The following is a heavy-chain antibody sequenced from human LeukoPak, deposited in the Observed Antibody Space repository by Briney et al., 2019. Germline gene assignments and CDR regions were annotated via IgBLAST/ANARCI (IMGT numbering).Heavy chain of an antibody. CDR3: ARDPCSSTSCYGNWFDP. J-gene: IGHJ5*02. CDR2: INAGNGNT. Sequence: ASVKVSCKASGYTFTSYAMHGVRQAPGQRLEWMGWINAGNGNTKYSQKFQGRVTITRDTSASTDYMELSSLRSEDTAVYYCARDPCSSTSCYGNWFDPWGQGTLVTVSS. CDR1: GYTFTSYA. D-gene: IGHD2-2*01. V-gene: IGHV1-3*01.